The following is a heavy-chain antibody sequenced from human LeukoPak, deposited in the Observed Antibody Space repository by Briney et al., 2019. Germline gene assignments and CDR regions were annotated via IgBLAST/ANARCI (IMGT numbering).Heavy chain of an antibody. CDR2: ISYSGST. V-gene: IGHV4-39*07. CDR3: ARENIAVATPYYFDY. D-gene: IGHD6-13*01. J-gene: IGHJ4*02. Sequence: PSETLSLTCTVSGGSISSSSDYWGWIRQPPGKGLEYIGSISYSGSTSYNPSLKSRVTISVDTSKNQFSLKLSSVTAADTAVYYCARENIAVATPYYFDYWGQGTLVTVSS. CDR1: GGSISSSSDY.